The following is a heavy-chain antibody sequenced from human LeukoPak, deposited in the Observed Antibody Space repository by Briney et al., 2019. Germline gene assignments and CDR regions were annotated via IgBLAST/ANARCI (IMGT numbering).Heavy chain of an antibody. CDR2: IYHSGST. D-gene: IGHD2-2*01. Sequence: KPSETLSLTCAVSGYSISSGYYWGWIRQPPEKGLEWIGSIYHSGSTYYNPSLKSRVTISVDTSKNQFSLKLSSVTAADTAVYYCASSPTYYCSSTSCYQNAFDIWGQGTMVTVSS. CDR1: GYSISSGYY. J-gene: IGHJ3*02. CDR3: ASSPTYYCSSTSCYQNAFDI. V-gene: IGHV4-38-2*01.